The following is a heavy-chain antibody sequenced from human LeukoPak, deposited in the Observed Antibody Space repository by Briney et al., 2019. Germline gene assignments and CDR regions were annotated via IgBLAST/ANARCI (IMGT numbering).Heavy chain of an antibody. V-gene: IGHV4-4*08. Sequence: SETLSLTCTVSSGSISNYYWSWIRQPPEKGLEWIGRIYTSGSTNYSPSLKDRVTISVDTSKNQFSLKLNSVTAADTAVYYCARVSGSWSGYYGPSYFYMDVWGKGTTVTVSS. CDR2: IYTSGST. CDR3: ARVSGSWSGYYGPSYFYMDV. D-gene: IGHD3-3*01. CDR1: SGSISNYY. J-gene: IGHJ6*03.